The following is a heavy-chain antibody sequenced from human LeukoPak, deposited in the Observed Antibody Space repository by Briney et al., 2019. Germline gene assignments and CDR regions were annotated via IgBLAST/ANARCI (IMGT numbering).Heavy chain of an antibody. V-gene: IGHV3-48*03. CDR3: PREGSDGYNFDY. D-gene: IGHD5-24*01. Sequence: GGSLRLSCAASGFTFSSYELIWVRQAPGRGLEWVSYINPSGARIYYADSVKGRFTISRDNAKNSLYLQMNSLRAEDTGVYYCPREGSDGYNFDYWGQGTLVTVSS. J-gene: IGHJ4*02. CDR1: GFTFSSYE. CDR2: INPSGARI.